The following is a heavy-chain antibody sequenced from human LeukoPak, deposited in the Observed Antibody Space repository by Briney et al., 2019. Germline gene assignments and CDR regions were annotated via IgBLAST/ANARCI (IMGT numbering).Heavy chain of an antibody. Sequence: GGSLRLSCGASGFTFSSYSMNWVRQAPGKGLEWVSSISSSSYIYYADSVKGRFTISRDNAKNSLYLQMNSLRAEDTAVYYCARDHDDAFDIWGQGTMVTVSS. J-gene: IGHJ3*02. D-gene: IGHD1-1*01. CDR2: ISSSSYI. CDR1: GFTFSSYS. V-gene: IGHV3-21*01. CDR3: ARDHDDAFDI.